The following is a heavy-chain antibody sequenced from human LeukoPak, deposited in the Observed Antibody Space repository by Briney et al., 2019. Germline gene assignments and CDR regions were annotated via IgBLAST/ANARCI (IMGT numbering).Heavy chain of an antibody. CDR2: INPNSGGT. V-gene: IGHV1-2*02. CDR3: ARGTPRIAAAAVAYFDY. Sequence: ASVKVSCKASGYTFTVYYMHWVRPAPGQGLEWMGWINPNSGGTNYAQKFQGRVTMTRDTSISTAYMELSRLRSDDTAVYYCARGTPRIAAAAVAYFDYWGQGTLVTVSS. D-gene: IGHD6-13*01. CDR1: GYTFTVYY. J-gene: IGHJ4*02.